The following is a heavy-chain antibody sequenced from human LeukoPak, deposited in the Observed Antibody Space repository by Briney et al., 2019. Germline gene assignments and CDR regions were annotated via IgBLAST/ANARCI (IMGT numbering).Heavy chain of an antibody. CDR1: GGSIISSNSY. CDR2: IYFGGNT. CDR3: ARASRESLVHWFDP. V-gene: IGHV4-39*07. Sequence: PSETLSLTCIVSGGSIISSNSYWGCLRQPPGKGLEWIGGIYFGGNTYYNPSLKSRVTMSVDTSNNQFSLKLRSLTAADTAIYYCARASRESLVHWFDPWGQGTLVTVSS. J-gene: IGHJ5*02. D-gene: IGHD3-10*01.